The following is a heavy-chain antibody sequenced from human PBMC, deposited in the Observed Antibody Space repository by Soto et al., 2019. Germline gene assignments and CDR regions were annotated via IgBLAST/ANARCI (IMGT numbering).Heavy chain of an antibody. CDR1: GYTFTSYY. J-gene: IGHJ4*02. V-gene: IGHV1-46*01. D-gene: IGHD4-17*01. CDR2: INP. Sequence: ASVKVSCKASGYTFTSYYMHWVRQAPGQGLEWMGIINPSLKSRVTISVDTSKNQFSLKLSSVTAADTAVYYCARSKTTGEVAPFDYWGQGTLVTVSS. CDR3: ARSKTTGEVAPFDY.